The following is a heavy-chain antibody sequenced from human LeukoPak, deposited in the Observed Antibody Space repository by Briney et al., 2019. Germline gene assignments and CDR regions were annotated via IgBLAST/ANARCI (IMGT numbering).Heavy chain of an antibody. CDR3: ATVSRADAFDI. CDR2: IYTSGST. CDR1: GGSISSYY. D-gene: IGHD3-16*02. J-gene: IGHJ3*02. V-gene: IGHV4-4*07. Sequence: SETLSLTCTVSGGSISSYYWSWIRQPAGKGLEWIGRIYTSGSTNYNPSLKSRVTMSVDKSKNQFYLKLSSVTAADTAVYYCATVSRADAFDIWGQGTMVTVSS.